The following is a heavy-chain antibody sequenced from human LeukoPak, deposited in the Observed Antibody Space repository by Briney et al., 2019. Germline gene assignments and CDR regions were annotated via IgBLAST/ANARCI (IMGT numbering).Heavy chain of an antibody. CDR1: GYTFSDYY. CDR2: INPNSGGT. J-gene: IGHJ6*02. D-gene: IGHD6-25*01. CDR3: ARERQNGLDV. Sequence: ASVTVSCKASGYTFSDYYMHWVRQAPGQGLEWMGWINPNSGGTNYAQKFQGWVTMTRDTSITTAYMELSSPRSDDTAIYYCARERQNGLDVWGQGTTVTVSS. V-gene: IGHV1-2*04.